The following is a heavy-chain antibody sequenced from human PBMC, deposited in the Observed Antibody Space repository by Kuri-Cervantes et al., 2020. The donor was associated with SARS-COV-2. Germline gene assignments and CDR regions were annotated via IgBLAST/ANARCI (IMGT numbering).Heavy chain of an antibody. V-gene: IGHV3-74*01. CDR1: GFTFSSYW. D-gene: IGHD4-17*01. CDR3: APNRLR. J-gene: IGHJ4*02. CDR2: INSDGSSK. Sequence: GESLKISCAASGFTFSSYWMHWVRQAPGKGLVWVSRINSDGSSKSYADSVKGRFTISRDNAKNTLYLQMSSLRADDTAVYYCAPNRLRWGQGTLVTVSS.